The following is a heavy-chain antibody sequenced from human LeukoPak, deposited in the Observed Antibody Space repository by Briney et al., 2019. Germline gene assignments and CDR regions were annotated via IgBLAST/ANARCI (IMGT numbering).Heavy chain of an antibody. Sequence: SETLSLTCTVSGGSINSDYSWGWIRPPPGKGLEWIGNIYYGGTTYYNPSLKSRVTISVDTSKNQFSLKLSSVTASDTSIYYCSTTRLGYSGGWHWGQGTLVTVSS. CDR3: STTRLGYSGGWH. J-gene: IGHJ4*02. CDR1: GGSINSDYS. D-gene: IGHD6-19*01. V-gene: IGHV4-39*01. CDR2: IYYGGTT.